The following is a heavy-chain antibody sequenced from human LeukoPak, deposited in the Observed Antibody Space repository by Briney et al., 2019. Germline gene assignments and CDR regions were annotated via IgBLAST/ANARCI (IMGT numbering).Heavy chain of an antibody. Sequence: GGSLRLFCAASGFTFNSYAMSWVRQAAGKGLEWVSAISGSGGSTYYADSVKGRFTISRDNSKNTLYLQMNSLRAEDTAVYYCAADIVVVAAAPYLDYWGQGTLVTVSS. CDR2: ISGSGGST. J-gene: IGHJ4*02. CDR1: GFTFNSYA. CDR3: AADIVVVAAAPYLDY. D-gene: IGHD2-15*01. V-gene: IGHV3-23*01.